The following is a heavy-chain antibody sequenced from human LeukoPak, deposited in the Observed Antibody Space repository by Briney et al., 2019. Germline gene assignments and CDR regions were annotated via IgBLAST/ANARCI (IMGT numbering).Heavy chain of an antibody. CDR3: ASVRRGFGESSKYYSYYYMDV. CDR2: IYYSGST. V-gene: IGHV4-39*01. Sequence: SETLALTCTVSGGSISSSSYYWGWIRQPPGKGLEWIANIYYSGSTYYNPSLKSRVTISVDTSKNQLSLKLSAVTAADTAVYYCASVRRGFGESSKYYSYYYMDVWGNGTTVPIS. J-gene: IGHJ6*03. D-gene: IGHD3-10*01. CDR1: GGSISSSSYY.